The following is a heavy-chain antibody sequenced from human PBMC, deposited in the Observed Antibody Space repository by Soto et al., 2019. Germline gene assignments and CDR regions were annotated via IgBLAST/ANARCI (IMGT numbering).Heavy chain of an antibody. CDR1: GYTFTSYD. CDR2: MNPNSGNT. J-gene: IGHJ6*02. D-gene: IGHD2-15*01. Sequence: ASVKVSCKASGYTFTSYDINWVRQATGLGLEWMGWMNPNSGNTGYAQKFQGRVTMTRNTSISTAYMELSSLRSEDTAVYYCARSAGVRSYYYGMDVWGQGITVTVSS. CDR3: ARSAGVRSYYYGMDV. V-gene: IGHV1-8*01.